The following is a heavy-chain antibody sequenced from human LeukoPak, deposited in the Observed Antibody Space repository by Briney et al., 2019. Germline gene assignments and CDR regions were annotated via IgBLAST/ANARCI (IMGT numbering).Heavy chain of an antibody. CDR1: GGSTSSSSYY. CDR3: ARRVSRGLLVAGSFLDAFDI. J-gene: IGHJ3*02. V-gene: IGHV4-39*01. D-gene: IGHD6-13*01. CDR2: IYYSGST. Sequence: PSETLSLTCTVSGGSTSSSSYYWGWIRQPPGKGLEWIGSIYYSGSTYYTPSLKSRVTISVDTSKNQFSLKLSSVTVADTAVYYCARRVSRGLLVAGSFLDAFDIWGQGTMVTVSS.